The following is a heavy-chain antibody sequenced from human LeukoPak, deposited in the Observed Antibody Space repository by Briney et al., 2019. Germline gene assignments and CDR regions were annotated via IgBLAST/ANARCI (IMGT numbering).Heavy chain of an antibody. CDR1: GFTFGDYA. CDR2: IRSKAYGETT. D-gene: IGHD1-26*01. V-gene: IGHV3-49*03. CDR3: TREGPYSGSYYYFDY. Sequence: GGSLRLSCTASGFTFGDYAMSWFRQAPGKGLEWVGFIRSKAYGETTEYAASVKGRFTISRDDSKSIAYLQMNSLKTEDTAVYYCTREGPYSGSYYYFDYWGQGTLVTVSS. J-gene: IGHJ4*02.